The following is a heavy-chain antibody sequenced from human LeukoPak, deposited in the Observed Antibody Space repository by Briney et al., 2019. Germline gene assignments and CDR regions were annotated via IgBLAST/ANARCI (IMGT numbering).Heavy chain of an antibody. CDR2: IYTSGST. CDR3: AAGPPYCTNGVRVDLKYYYYMDV. J-gene: IGHJ6*03. D-gene: IGHD2-8*01. CDR1: GGSISSYY. V-gene: IGHV4-4*07. Sequence: ETLSLTCTVSGGSISSYYWSWIRQPAGKGLEWIGRIYTSGSTNYNPSLKSRVTMSVDTSKNQFSLKLSSVTAADTAVYYCAAGPPYCTNGVRVDLKYYYYMDVWGKGTTVTVSS.